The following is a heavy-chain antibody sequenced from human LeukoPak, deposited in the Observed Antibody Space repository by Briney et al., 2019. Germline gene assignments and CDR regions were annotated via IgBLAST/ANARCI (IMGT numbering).Heavy chain of an antibody. Sequence: GGSLRLSCAASEFSVGSNYMTWVRQAPGKGLEWVSLIYSGGSTYYADSVKGRFTISRDNSKNTLYLQMNSLRAEDTAVYYCARDPTFWHYDSSGYPDYWGQGTLVTVSS. V-gene: IGHV3-66*01. CDR3: ARDPTFWHYDSSGYPDY. CDR2: IYSGGST. D-gene: IGHD3-22*01. CDR1: EFSVGSNY. J-gene: IGHJ4*02.